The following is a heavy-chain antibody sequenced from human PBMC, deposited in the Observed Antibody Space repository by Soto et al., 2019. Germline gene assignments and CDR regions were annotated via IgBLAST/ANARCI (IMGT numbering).Heavy chain of an antibody. CDR1: GFTLSPYS. D-gene: IGHD3-10*01. CDR3: ARDGGFGELSPLTNYYYGMDV. CDR2: ISRDGGSV. J-gene: IGHJ6*02. V-gene: IGHV3-30*04. Sequence: QVQLVESGGGVVQPGKSLRLSCVYSGFTLSPYSLHWVRQPPGKGLEWVAVISRDGGSVYYADSVRGRFTISRDHSKSTLYLEMNSLRTEDTAVYFCARDGGFGELSPLTNYYYGMDVWGRGTTVTVSS.